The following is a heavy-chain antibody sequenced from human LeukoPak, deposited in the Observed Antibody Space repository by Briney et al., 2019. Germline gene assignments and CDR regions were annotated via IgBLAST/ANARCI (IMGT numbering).Heavy chain of an antibody. Sequence: PSETLSLTCTVSGGSISSSSYYWGWIRQPPGKGLEWIGSIYYSGSTYYNPSLKSRVTISVDTSKNQFSLKLSSVTAADTAVYYCARHNNWFDHWGQGTLVTVSS. CDR2: IYYSGST. CDR1: GGSISSSSYY. CDR3: ARHNNWFDH. V-gene: IGHV4-39*01. J-gene: IGHJ5*02.